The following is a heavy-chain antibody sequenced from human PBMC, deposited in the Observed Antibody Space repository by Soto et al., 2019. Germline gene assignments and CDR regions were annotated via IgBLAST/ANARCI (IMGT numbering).Heavy chain of an antibody. V-gene: IGHV1-18*01. J-gene: IGHJ5*02. CDR1: GYTFTSYG. CDR2: ISAYNGNT. D-gene: IGHD2-21*02. Sequence: QVQLGQSGAEVKKPGASVKVSCKASGYTFTSYGISWVRQAPGQGLEWMGWISAYNGNTNYAQKLQGRVTMTTDTSTSTAYMELRSLRSDDTAVYYCARDKGAYCGGDCYSTWFDPWGQGTLVTVSS. CDR3: ARDKGAYCGGDCYSTWFDP.